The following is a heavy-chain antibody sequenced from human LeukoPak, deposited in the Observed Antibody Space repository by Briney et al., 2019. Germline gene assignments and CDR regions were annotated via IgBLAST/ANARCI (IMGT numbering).Heavy chain of an antibody. CDR1: GDSISSYY. D-gene: IGHD1-1*01. CDR3: ARQSRGTTARLFDY. Sequence: SETLSFTCTGSGDSISSYYWIWIRHPPGKGLEWIGYIAYSRSTNYNPSRESRVTISGNTSKNQFSLKLSSVTAADTAFYYCARQSRGTTARLFDYWGQGTLVTVSS. CDR2: IAYSRST. J-gene: IGHJ4*02. V-gene: IGHV4-59*08.